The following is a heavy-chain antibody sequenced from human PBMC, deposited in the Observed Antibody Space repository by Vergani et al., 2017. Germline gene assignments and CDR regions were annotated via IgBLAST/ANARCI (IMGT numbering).Heavy chain of an antibody. D-gene: IGHD2-15*01. V-gene: IGHV5-51*01. CDR3: ARHQGALGYCSGGSCPRGFDI. CDR1: GYSFTSYW. Sequence: EVQLVQSGAEVKTPGESLKISCKGSGYSFTSYWIGWVRQMPGKGLEWRGIISPGDSDTRYSPSFQGQVTISADKSISTAYLQWSSLKASATAMYYCARHQGALGYCSGGSCPRGFDIWGQGTMVTVSS. J-gene: IGHJ3*02. CDR2: ISPGDSDT.